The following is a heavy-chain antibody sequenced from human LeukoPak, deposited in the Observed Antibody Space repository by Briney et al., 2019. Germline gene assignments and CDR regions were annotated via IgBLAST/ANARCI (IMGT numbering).Heavy chain of an antibody. CDR2: INPNSGGT. V-gene: IGHV1-2*06. D-gene: IGHD6-19*01. CDR3: ARDRTRTGYSSGWYHDY. J-gene: IGHJ4*02. CDR1: GYTFTGYY. Sequence: ASVKVSCKASGYTFTGYYMHWVRQAPGQGLEWRGRINPNSGGTNYAQKFQGRVTMTRDTSISTAYMELSRLRSDDTAVYYCARDRTRTGYSSGWYHDYWGQGTLVTVSS.